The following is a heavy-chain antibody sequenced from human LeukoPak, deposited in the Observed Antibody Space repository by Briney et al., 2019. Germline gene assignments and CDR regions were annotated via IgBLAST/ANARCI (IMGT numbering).Heavy chain of an antibody. D-gene: IGHD3-10*01. CDR3: ARVWYGSGSLYQYYYYINV. Sequence: GGSLRLSCAASGFTVSNNYMSWVRQAPGKGLEWVSVIYSGGRTYYADSVKGRFTISRDNSKNTLYLQMNSLRAEDTAAYYCARVWYGSGSLYQYYYYINVWGKGTTVTISS. CDR2: IYSGGRT. V-gene: IGHV3-66*01. J-gene: IGHJ6*03. CDR1: GFTVSNNY.